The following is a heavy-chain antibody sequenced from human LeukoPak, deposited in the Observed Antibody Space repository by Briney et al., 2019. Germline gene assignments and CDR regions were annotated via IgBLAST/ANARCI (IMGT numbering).Heavy chain of an antibody. J-gene: IGHJ4*02. CDR1: GGSFSGYY. CDR3: ARDFGYSYGYVLSDY. Sequence: SETLSLTCAVYGGSFSGYYWSWIRQPPGKGLEWIGEINHSGSTNYNPSLKSRVTISVDTSKNQFSLKLSSVTAADTAVYYCARDFGYSYGYVLSDYWGQGTLVTVSS. V-gene: IGHV4-34*01. D-gene: IGHD5-18*01. CDR2: INHSGST.